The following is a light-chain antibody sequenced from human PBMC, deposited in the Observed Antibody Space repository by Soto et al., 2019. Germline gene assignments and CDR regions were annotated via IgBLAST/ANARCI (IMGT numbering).Light chain of an antibody. Sequence: QSVLTQPASVSGSPGQSITISCTGTSSDVGAYNYVSCYQQHPGKVPKLMIYDVSDRPSGVSNRFSGSKSGNTASLTISGLQAEDEADYYCSSFTRSNSYVFGTGTKLTVL. J-gene: IGLJ1*01. CDR3: SSFTRSNSYV. CDR2: DVS. V-gene: IGLV2-14*03. CDR1: SSDVGAYNY.